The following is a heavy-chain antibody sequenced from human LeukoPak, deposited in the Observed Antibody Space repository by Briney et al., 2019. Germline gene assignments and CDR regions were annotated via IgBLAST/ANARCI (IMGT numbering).Heavy chain of an antibody. D-gene: IGHD3-22*01. CDR2: IYYSGST. V-gene: IGHV4-59*01. CDR3: ATSYYGSSPNWFDP. Sequence: SETLSLTCTVSGGSISSYYWSWIRQPPGKGLEWIGYIYYSGSTNDNPSLKSRVTISLDTSKNQFSLKLTSVTDADTAVYYCATSYYGSSPNWFDPWGQGTLATVSS. CDR1: GGSISSYY. J-gene: IGHJ5*02.